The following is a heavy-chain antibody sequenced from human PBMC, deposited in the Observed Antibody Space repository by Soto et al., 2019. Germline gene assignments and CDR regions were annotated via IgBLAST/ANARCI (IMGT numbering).Heavy chain of an antibody. V-gene: IGHV4-59*01. CDR1: GVSINSYY. Sequence: PSETLSLTCTVSGVSINSYYWSWIRQPPGKGLEWIGFFYYSGSTTYNPSLKSRVTISVDTSKNQFSLKLSSVTAADTAVYYCARLGAPNWFDPWGQGTLVTVSS. CDR2: FYYSGST. J-gene: IGHJ5*02. CDR3: ARLGAPNWFDP. D-gene: IGHD1-26*01.